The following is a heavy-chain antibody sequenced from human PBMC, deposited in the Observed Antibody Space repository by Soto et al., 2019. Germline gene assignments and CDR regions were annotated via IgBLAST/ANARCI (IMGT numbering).Heavy chain of an antibody. J-gene: IGHJ5*02. CDR3: ARTYYDFWSGYWRWFDP. Sequence: GSLRLSCVASGFPFSAYAMNWVRQTPGKGLEWVCGIGGSGTTIYCADSVKGRFTISRDNFGNTMYLQMNSVRVEDTAVYYCARTYYDFWSGYWRWFDPWGQGTLVTVSS. CDR2: IGGSGTTI. V-gene: IGHV3-23*01. D-gene: IGHD3-3*01. CDR1: GFPFSAYA.